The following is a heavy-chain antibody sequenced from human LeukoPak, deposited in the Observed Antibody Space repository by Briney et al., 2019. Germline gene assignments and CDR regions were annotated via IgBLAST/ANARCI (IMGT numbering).Heavy chain of an antibody. D-gene: IGHD3-22*01. V-gene: IGHV3-33*01. CDR2: IWFDGIRK. CDR1: GFTFSNYG. Sequence: GRSLRLSCAASGFTFSNYGMHWVRQVPPKGLEWMAAIWFDGIRKYYADSVKGRLTISRDNSKNTLYLQMNSLRAEDTAVYYCARDLEDSSPFGAFDMWGQGTMVTVSS. J-gene: IGHJ3*02. CDR3: ARDLEDSSPFGAFDM.